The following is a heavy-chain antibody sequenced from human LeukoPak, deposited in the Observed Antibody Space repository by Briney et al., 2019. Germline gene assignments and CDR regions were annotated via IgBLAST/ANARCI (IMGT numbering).Heavy chain of an antibody. CDR1: GYTFTGYY. D-gene: IGHD2-15*01. V-gene: IGHV1-2*02. Sequence: GASVTVSCTASGYTFTGYYMHWVRQAPGQGLEWMGWINPNSGGTNYAQKFQGRVTMTRDTSISTAYMELSRLRSDDTAVYYCARVLYCSGGSCYSGDYYGMDVWGQGTTVTVSS. CDR2: INPNSGGT. J-gene: IGHJ6*02. CDR3: ARVLYCSGGSCYSGDYYGMDV.